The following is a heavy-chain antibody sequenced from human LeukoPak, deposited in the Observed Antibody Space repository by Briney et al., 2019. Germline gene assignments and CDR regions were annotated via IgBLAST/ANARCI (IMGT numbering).Heavy chain of an antibody. CDR2: INSDGSST. Sequence: GSLSLSCAASGFTFSNYWMHWVRQAPGEGLVWVSRINSDGSSTSYADSVKGRFAISRDNAKNTLYLQMNSLRAEDTAVYYCARGGNHPFDYWGQGTLVTVSS. J-gene: IGHJ4*02. CDR1: GFTFSNYW. D-gene: IGHD1-14*01. CDR3: ARGGNHPFDY. V-gene: IGHV3-74*01.